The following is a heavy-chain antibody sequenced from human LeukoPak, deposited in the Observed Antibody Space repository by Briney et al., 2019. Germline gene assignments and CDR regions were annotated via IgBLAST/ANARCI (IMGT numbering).Heavy chain of an antibody. CDR1: GGSISSGGYY. Sequence: SETLSLTCIVSGGSISSGGYYWSWIRQHPGKGLEWIGYIYYSGSTYYNPSLKSRVTISVDTSKNQFSLKLSSVTAADTAVYYCARAQYYYDSSGYYPYYFDYWGQGTLVTVSS. CDR3: ARAQYYYDSSGYYPYYFDY. V-gene: IGHV4-31*03. CDR2: IYYSGST. D-gene: IGHD3-22*01. J-gene: IGHJ4*02.